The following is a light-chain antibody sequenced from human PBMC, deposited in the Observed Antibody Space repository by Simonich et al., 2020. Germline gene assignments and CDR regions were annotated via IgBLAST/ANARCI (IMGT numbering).Light chain of an antibody. CDR1: SSDVGGYND. V-gene: IGLV2-14*01. CDR3: SSYTSSSRV. J-gene: IGLJ3*02. CDR2: DVS. Sequence: QSALTQPASVSGSPGQSITISCTGTSSDVGGYNDVSWYQQNPGKAPKLMIYDVSKRPSGVSNRFSGSKSGNTASLTISGLQAEDEADYYCSSYTSSSRVFGGGTKLTVL.